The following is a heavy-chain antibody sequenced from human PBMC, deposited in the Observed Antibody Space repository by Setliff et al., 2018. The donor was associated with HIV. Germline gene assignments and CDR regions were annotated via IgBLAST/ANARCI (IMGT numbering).Heavy chain of an antibody. CDR3: ARDRGYSYGYREDAFDI. Sequence: GGSLRLSCAASGFTFNTYTMNWVRQAPGKGPEWVSSITSSSKSAYYADAVKGRFTISRDNAKNLLYLQMTNLTAEDTATYYCARDRGYSYGYREDAFDIWGQGTMVTVSS. CDR1: GFTFNTYT. CDR2: ITSSSKSA. D-gene: IGHD5-18*01. J-gene: IGHJ3*02. V-gene: IGHV3-21*06.